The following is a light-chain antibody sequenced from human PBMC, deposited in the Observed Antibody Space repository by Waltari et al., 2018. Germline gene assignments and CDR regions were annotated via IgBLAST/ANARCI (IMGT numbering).Light chain of an antibody. Sequence: EVVMTQCLLSLRVIVGQPGSISCMSSQSLVHDDGTTYFRWLQQRPGQAPRLLIYKVSTRDAGVPGRFSGSGSGTDFTLKISRVEAEDIAIYYCMQGVHWPRSFGQGTKVEIE. J-gene: IGKJ1*01. CDR1: QSLVHDDGTTY. V-gene: IGKV2-30*02. CDR2: KVS. CDR3: MQGVHWPRS.